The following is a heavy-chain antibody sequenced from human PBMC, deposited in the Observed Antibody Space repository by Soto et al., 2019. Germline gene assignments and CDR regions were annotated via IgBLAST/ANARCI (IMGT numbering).Heavy chain of an antibody. CDR2: VYYRGRS. J-gene: IGHJ4*02. Sequence: SEALCLTCTVSCGSVPNSSYYWVLIRQSPGKGLEWIGSVYYRGRSYSKSSVKGRVTISVDTSKNRFSLSLNSVTASDTAVYFCVSQRTTVPTQAYFDYWGPGALVTVSS. CDR1: CGSVPNSSYY. D-gene: IGHD4-17*01. V-gene: IGHV4-39*01. CDR3: VSQRTTVPTQAYFDY.